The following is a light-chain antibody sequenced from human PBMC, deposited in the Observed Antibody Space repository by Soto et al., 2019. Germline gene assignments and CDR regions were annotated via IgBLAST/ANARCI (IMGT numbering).Light chain of an antibody. CDR1: RSDVGGYNY. J-gene: IGLJ1*01. CDR2: EVT. CDR3: SSYAGSSTPYV. Sequence: QSALTQPASVSGSPGQSITISCTGTRSDVGGYNYVSWYQQFPGKAPKLMIYEVTKRPSGVSNRFSGSKSGNTASLIISGLQTEDEADYYCSSYAGSSTPYVFGTGTKLTV. V-gene: IGLV2-14*01.